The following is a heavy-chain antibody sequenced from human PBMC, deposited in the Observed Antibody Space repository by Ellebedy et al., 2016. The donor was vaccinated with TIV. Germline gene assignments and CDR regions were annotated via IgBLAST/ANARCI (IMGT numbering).Heavy chain of an antibody. Sequence: GESLKISCAASGFTFNSYSMSWVRQAPGKGLEWVSTISHTGSRTYYANSVEGRFIISRDNSKRTLYLQMNSLRAEDTAIYYCAKDQIGGDGRRVFDIWGQGTMVTVSS. CDR2: ISHTGSRT. V-gene: IGHV3-23*01. D-gene: IGHD3-16*01. CDR1: GFTFNSYS. J-gene: IGHJ3*02. CDR3: AKDQIGGDGRRVFDI.